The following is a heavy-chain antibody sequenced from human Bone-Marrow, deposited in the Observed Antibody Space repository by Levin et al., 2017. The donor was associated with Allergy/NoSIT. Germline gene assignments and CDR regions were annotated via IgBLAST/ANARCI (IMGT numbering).Heavy chain of an antibody. CDR2: ISSRSTHI. CDR3: VRGGIGRTADDRFDI. V-gene: IGHV3-21*01. Sequence: GGSLRLSCAGSEFTFSSYSVNWVRQAPGKGLEWVSSISSRSTHIFYADSVRGRFTISRDNARNSLYLQMNSLRVEDTALYYCVRGGIGRTADDRFDIWGRGTMVTVSS. D-gene: IGHD3/OR15-3a*01. CDR1: EFTFSSYS. J-gene: IGHJ3*02.